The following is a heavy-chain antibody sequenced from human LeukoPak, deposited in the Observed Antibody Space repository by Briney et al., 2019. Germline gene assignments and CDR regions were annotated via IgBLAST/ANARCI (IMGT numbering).Heavy chain of an antibody. V-gene: IGHV4-34*01. CDR2: INHSGST. J-gene: IGHJ4*02. Sequence: SENLSLTCAVYGGSFTDYYWSWIRQPPGKGLEWIGEINHSGSTNYNPSLKSRVTMSVDTSKNQFSLKLSSVTAADTAVYYCARDRPYYDFWSGYHYYFDYWGQGTLVTVSS. CDR1: GGSFTDYY. CDR3: ARDRPYYDFWSGYHYYFDY. D-gene: IGHD3-3*01.